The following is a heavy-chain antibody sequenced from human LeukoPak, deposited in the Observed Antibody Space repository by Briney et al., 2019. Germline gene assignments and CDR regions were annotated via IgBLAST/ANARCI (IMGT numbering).Heavy chain of an antibody. Sequence: SETLSLTCAVYGGSFSSYYWSWIRQPPGKGLEWIGYIYYSGSTNYNPSLKSRVPISVDTSKNQFSLKLSSVTAADTAVYYCARDSVSPGLDYWGQGTLVTVSS. J-gene: IGHJ4*02. V-gene: IGHV4-59*01. D-gene: IGHD3-10*01. CDR3: ARDSVSPGLDY. CDR1: GGSFSSYY. CDR2: IYYSGST.